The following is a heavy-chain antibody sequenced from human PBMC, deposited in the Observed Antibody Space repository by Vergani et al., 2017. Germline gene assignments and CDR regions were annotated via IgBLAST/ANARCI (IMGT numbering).Heavy chain of an antibody. D-gene: IGHD2-15*01. CDR2: ISGSGGST. J-gene: IGHJ4*02. CDR1: GFTFSSYA. V-gene: IGHV3-23*04. CDR3: ARSISGGSYDY. Sequence: EVQMVESGGGLVKPGGSLRLSCVASGFTFSSYAMSWVRQAPGKGLEWVSAISGSGGSTYYADSVKGRFTISRDNSKNTLYLQMNSLRAEDTAVYYCARSISGGSYDYWGRGTLVTVSS.